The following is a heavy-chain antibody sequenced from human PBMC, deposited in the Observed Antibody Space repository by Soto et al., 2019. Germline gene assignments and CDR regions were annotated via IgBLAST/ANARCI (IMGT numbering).Heavy chain of an antibody. D-gene: IGHD6-6*01. CDR1: GYTFTGYY. CDR2: INPNSGGT. CDR3: AREKQLVRDYYYYGMDV. Sequence: ASVKVSCKASGYTFTGYYMHWVRQAPGQGLEWMGWINPNSGGTNYAQKFQGWVTMTRDTSISTAYMELSRLRSDDTAVYYCAREKQLVRDYYYYGMDVWGQGNTVTVSS. J-gene: IGHJ6*02. V-gene: IGHV1-2*04.